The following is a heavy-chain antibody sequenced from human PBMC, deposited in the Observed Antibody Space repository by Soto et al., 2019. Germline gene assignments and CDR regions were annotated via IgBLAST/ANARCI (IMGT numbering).Heavy chain of an antibody. J-gene: IGHJ4*02. CDR2: IYKDGST. CDR1: GFTVSSNY. Sequence: PGGSLRLSCAASGFTVSSNYMSLVRQAPGKGLECVSVIYKDGSTYYADSVKGRFTISRDNYKNTLYLQINSLRAEDTATYYCVRDGLDYYDTERLYFESWGPGTMVTVSS. CDR3: VRDGLDYYDTERLYFES. V-gene: IGHV3-53*01. D-gene: IGHD3-22*01.